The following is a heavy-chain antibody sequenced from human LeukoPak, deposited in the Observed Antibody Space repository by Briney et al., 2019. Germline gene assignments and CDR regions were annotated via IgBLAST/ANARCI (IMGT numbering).Heavy chain of an antibody. CDR1: GFTFSSYG. J-gene: IGHJ3*02. CDR3: AKPYYDFWSDTPIYAFDI. Sequence: GGSLSLSCAASGFTFSSYGMHWVRQAPGKGLGWVAFIRYDGSNKYYADSVKGRFTISRDNSKNTLYLQMNSLRAEDTAVYYCAKPYYDFWSDTPIYAFDIWGQGTMVTVSS. CDR2: IRYDGSNK. V-gene: IGHV3-30*02. D-gene: IGHD3-3*01.